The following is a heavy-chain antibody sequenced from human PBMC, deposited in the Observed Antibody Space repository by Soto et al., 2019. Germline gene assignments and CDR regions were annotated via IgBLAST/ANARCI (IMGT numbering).Heavy chain of an antibody. CDR3: ARNPFGVLGDAVVL. CDR1: GISVTTNY. V-gene: IGHV3-53*01. Sequence: QVEESGGGLIQPGGSLRLSCAASGISVTTNYMTWVRQAPGKGLEWVSLIYDNGNTHYAGSVKGRFTISRDISKNTLYFHMDSLRAEDTAVYYCARNPFGVLGDAVVLWGQGTLVTVSS. D-gene: IGHD3-3*01. CDR2: IYDNGNT. J-gene: IGHJ4*02.